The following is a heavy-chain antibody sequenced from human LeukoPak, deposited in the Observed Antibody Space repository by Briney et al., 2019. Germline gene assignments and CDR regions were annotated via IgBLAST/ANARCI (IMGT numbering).Heavy chain of an antibody. J-gene: IGHJ4*02. Sequence: GGSLRLSCAASGFTFSAYAMAWVRQAPEKGLEWVSAISGTGGSTYYVDSVKGRFTISRDNSKNTLYLQMDSLRAEDTAVYYCARDYYGDFLFDYWGQGTLVTVSS. CDR1: GFTFSAYA. CDR3: ARDYYGDFLFDY. V-gene: IGHV3-23*01. D-gene: IGHD4-17*01. CDR2: ISGTGGST.